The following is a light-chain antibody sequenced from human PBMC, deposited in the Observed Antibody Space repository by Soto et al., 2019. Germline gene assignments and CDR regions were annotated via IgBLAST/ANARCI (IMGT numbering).Light chain of an antibody. J-gene: IGKJ4*01. V-gene: IGKV3-15*01. CDR1: QSVKSN. CDR2: DAF. CDR3: QQYYNWLT. Sequence: EIVMTQSPATLSVSPGERGTLSCRASQSVKSNLAWYQQKPGQAPRLLIYDAFTRATDIPARFSGSGSGTEFTLTISSLQSEDFAVYYCQQYYNWLTFGGGTKVEIK.